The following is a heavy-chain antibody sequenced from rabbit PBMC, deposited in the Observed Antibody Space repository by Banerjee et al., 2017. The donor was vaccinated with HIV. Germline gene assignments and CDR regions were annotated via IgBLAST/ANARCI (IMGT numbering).Heavy chain of an antibody. CDR1: GFSFSSGYD. CDR2: IYVDSGST. D-gene: IGHD8-1*01. Sequence: QEQLEESGGDLVKPEGSLTLTCTASGFSFSSGYDMCWVRQAPGKGLEWIACIYVDSGSTYYASWAKGRFTISKTSSTTVTLQMTSLTAADTATYFCARGGAGGNYGDDTFDPWGPGTLVTVS. J-gene: IGHJ2*01. V-gene: IGHV1S45*01. CDR3: ARGGAGGNYGDDTFDP.